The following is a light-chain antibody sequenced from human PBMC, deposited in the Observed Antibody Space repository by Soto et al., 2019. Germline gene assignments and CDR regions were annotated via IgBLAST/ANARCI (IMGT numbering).Light chain of an antibody. J-gene: IGKJ4*01. Sequence: EIVLTQSPATLSLSPGERATLSCRASQSVSSYLTWYQQKPGQAPRLLIYDGTNRAAGIPARFSGTGSGTDFTLTISSLEPEDFAVYYCHQRSNWPLTFGGGTKVEIK. CDR1: QSVSSY. CDR3: HQRSNWPLT. CDR2: DGT. V-gene: IGKV3-11*01.